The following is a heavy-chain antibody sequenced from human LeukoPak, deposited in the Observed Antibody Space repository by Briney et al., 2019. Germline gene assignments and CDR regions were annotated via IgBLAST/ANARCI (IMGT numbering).Heavy chain of an antibody. V-gene: IGHV4-39*01. Sequence: SETLSLTCTVSGGSISSSSYYWGWIRQPPGKGLEWIGSIYYSGSTYYNPSLKSRVTISVDTSKNQFSLKLSSVTAADTAAYYCARLPNWNKYYFDYWGQGTLVTVSS. J-gene: IGHJ4*02. CDR2: IYYSGST. CDR1: GGSISSSSYY. CDR3: ARLPNWNKYYFDY. D-gene: IGHD1/OR15-1a*01.